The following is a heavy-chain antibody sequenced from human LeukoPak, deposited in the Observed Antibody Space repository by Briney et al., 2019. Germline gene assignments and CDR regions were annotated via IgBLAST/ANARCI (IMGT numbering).Heavy chain of an antibody. J-gene: IGHJ4*02. D-gene: IGHD4-23*01. Sequence: GGSLRLSCEASGFTFSSYAMSWVRQAPGKGLAWVSVISSSADSTYYADSVKGRFTNSRDNSKNTLYLQMNNLRAEDTAVYYCAKPLEKYTYGGNFDYWGQGILVTVSS. CDR3: AKPLEKYTYGGNFDY. CDR2: ISSSADST. V-gene: IGHV3-23*01. CDR1: GFTFSSYA.